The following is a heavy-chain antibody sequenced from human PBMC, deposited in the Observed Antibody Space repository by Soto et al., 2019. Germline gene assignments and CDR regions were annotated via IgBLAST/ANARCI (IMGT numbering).Heavy chain of an antibody. D-gene: IGHD5-18*01. CDR1: GFTFSSYG. Sequence: ILSCAASGFTFSSYGMHWVRQAPGKGLEWVAVIWYDGSNKYYADSVKGRFTISRDNSKNTLYLQMNSLRAEDTAVYYCARVSYGYSYYYYGMDVWGQGTTVTVSS. CDR2: IWYDGSNK. V-gene: IGHV3-33*01. CDR3: ARVSYGYSYYYYGMDV. J-gene: IGHJ6*02.